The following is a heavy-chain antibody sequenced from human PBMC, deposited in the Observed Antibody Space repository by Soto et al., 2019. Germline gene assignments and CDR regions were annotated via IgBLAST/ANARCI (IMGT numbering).Heavy chain of an antibody. J-gene: IGHJ6*03. CDR1: GGSISSYY. V-gene: IGHV4-59*08. Sequence: SETLSLTCTVSGGSISSYYWSWIRQPPGKGLEWIGDIYYSGSTNYNPSLKSRVTISVDTSKNQFSLKLSSVTAADTAVYYCARHGASYDILTGYPGYMDVWGKGTTVTVSS. D-gene: IGHD3-9*01. CDR3: ARHGASYDILTGYPGYMDV. CDR2: IYYSGST.